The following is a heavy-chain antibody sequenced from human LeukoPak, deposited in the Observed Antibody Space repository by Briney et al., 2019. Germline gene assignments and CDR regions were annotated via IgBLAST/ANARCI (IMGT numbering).Heavy chain of an antibody. D-gene: IGHD3-10*01. CDR2: FDPEDGET. CDR1: GYTLTELS. CDR3: ATGQSTMVRGVIITRPLDY. J-gene: IGHJ4*02. V-gene: IGHV1-24*01. Sequence: GASVKVSCKVSGYTLTELSMHWVRQAPGKGLEWMGGFDPEDGETIYAQKFQARVTMTEDTSTDTAFMELSSLRSEDTAVYYCATGQSTMVRGVIITRPLDYWGQGTLVTVSS.